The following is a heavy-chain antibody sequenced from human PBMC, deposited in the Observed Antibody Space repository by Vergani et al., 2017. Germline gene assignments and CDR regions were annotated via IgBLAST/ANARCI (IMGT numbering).Heavy chain of an antibody. CDR1: GASINSRHYY. J-gene: IGHJ4*02. D-gene: IGHD3-9*01. V-gene: IGHV4-39*02. CDR3: VRDYDIVTGYYSYYFDN. CDR2: VYFSGAT. Sequence: QLQLQESGPGLVKPSATLSLTCTVSGASINSRHYYWGWIRQPPGKGPEWIGSVYFSGATYYNPALKSRVTISADTSKNQFSLKLNSVTAADTAVYYCVRDYDIVTGYYSYYFDNWGQGILVTVSS.